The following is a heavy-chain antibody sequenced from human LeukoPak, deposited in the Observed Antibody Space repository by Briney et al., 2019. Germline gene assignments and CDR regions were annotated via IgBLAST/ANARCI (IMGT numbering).Heavy chain of an antibody. D-gene: IGHD3-9*01. V-gene: IGHV3-30*02. CDR1: GFTFSSYG. Sequence: GGSLRLSCAASGFTFSSYGMHWVRQAPGKGLEWVAFIRYDGSNKYYADSVKGRFTISRDNSKNTLYLQMNSLRAEDTAVYYCAKDDTHYDILTGSFDYWGQGTLVTVSS. CDR3: AKDDTHYDILTGSFDY. J-gene: IGHJ4*02. CDR2: IRYDGSNK.